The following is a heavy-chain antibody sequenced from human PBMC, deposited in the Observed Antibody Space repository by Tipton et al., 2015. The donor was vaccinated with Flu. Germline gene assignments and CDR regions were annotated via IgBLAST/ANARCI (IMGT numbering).Heavy chain of an antibody. J-gene: IGHJ3*01. Sequence: AVSGLTFSTYTFHWVRQAPGKGLEWVAVISYDGSRKYYADSVKGRFSISRDNAKDTLYLQMNSLRADDTALFYCARAQSYSSSSGAFDLWGQGTMATVSS. CDR1: GLTFSTYT. D-gene: IGHD6-6*01. V-gene: IGHV3-30*01. CDR3: ARAQSYSSSSGAFDL. CDR2: ISYDGSRK.